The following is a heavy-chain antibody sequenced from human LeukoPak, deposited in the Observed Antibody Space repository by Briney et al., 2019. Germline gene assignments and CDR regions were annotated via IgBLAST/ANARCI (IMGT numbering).Heavy chain of an antibody. CDR2: ISGSGGST. J-gene: IGHJ4*02. Sequence: PGGSLRLSCAASGFTFSSYAMSWVRQAPGKGLEWVSGISGSGGSTYYADSVKGRFTISRDNSKNTLYLQMNSLRAEDTAVYYCARDKEALHVVATFRYFDYWGQGTLVTVSS. D-gene: IGHD5-12*01. CDR3: ARDKEALHVVATFRYFDY. V-gene: IGHV3-23*01. CDR1: GFTFSSYA.